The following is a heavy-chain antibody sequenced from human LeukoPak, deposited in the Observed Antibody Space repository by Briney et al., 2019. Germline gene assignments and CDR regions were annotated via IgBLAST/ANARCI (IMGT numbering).Heavy chain of an antibody. J-gene: IGHJ6*03. Sequence: PGGSLRLSCAASGFSFYNYVMSWVRQAPGQGPEWVSTVTATDFSTYYADSVKGRFTISRDNSKNTLYLHMNSLRADDTAVYYCVTYIFGEFRYMDVWGRGTTVTVSS. D-gene: IGHD3-16*01. CDR2: VTATDFST. CDR3: VTYIFGEFRYMDV. CDR1: GFSFYNYV. V-gene: IGHV3-23*01.